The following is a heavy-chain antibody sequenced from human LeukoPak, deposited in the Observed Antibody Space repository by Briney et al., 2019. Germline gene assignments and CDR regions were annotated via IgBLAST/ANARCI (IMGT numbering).Heavy chain of an antibody. Sequence: GGSLRLSCVASGFTFSSYWMHWVRQAPGKGLAYVSRINSDESSTSYADSVKGRFTISRDNDKNTLYLQMNSLRAEDTAVYYCARDGGSSWYFDYWGQGTLVTVSS. CDR1: GFTFSSYW. D-gene: IGHD6-13*01. V-gene: IGHV3-74*01. CDR2: INSDESST. J-gene: IGHJ4*02. CDR3: ARDGGSSWYFDY.